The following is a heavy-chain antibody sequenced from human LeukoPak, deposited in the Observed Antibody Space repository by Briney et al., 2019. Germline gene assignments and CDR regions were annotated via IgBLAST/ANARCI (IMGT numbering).Heavy chain of an antibody. V-gene: IGHV3-48*01. Sequence: GGSLSLSCAASGFTFSSYSVNWVRQAPGKGLEWVSYISSSSSTIYYADSVKGRFTISRDNAKNSLYLQMNSLRAEDTAVYYCAGDREWELLYYYYMDVWGKGTTVTVSS. J-gene: IGHJ6*03. CDR3: AGDREWELLYYYYMDV. CDR1: GFTFSSYS. CDR2: ISSSSSTI. D-gene: IGHD1-26*01.